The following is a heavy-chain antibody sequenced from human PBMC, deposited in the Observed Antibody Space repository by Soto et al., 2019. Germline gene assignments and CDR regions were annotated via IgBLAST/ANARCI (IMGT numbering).Heavy chain of an antibody. Sequence: PSETLSLTCTVSGGSFSSISYYWGWIRQPPGKGLEWIGNIYYSGSTYYNPSLKSRVTISVDTSKKQFSLKLSSVTAADTAVYYCALIHCGGDCYAGYFDSWGQGTLVTVSS. CDR3: ALIHCGGDCYAGYFDS. V-gene: IGHV4-39*01. J-gene: IGHJ4*02. CDR1: GGSFSSISYY. D-gene: IGHD2-21*02. CDR2: IYYSGST.